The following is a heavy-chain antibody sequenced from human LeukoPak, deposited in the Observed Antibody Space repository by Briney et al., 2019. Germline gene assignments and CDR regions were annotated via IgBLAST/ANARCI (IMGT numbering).Heavy chain of an antibody. D-gene: IGHD3-3*01. Sequence: GGSLRLSCAASGFTLSSYSMNWVRQAPGKGLEWVSYISSSSSTIYYADSVKGRFTISRDNAKNSLYLQMNSLRAEDTAVYYCVRDLHDFWSGYRTKGLNSYFDYWGQGTLVTVSS. V-gene: IGHV3-48*01. CDR1: GFTLSSYS. J-gene: IGHJ4*02. CDR2: ISSSSSTI. CDR3: VRDLHDFWSGYRTKGLNSYFDY.